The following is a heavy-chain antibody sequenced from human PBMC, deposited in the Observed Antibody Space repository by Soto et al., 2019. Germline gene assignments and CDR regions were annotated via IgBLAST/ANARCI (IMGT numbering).Heavy chain of an antibody. D-gene: IGHD6-13*01. J-gene: IGHJ5*02. CDR1: GFTFSSYA. CDR3: AKAHDDSSSWLSSHNWFDP. CDR2: ISGSGGST. Sequence: EVQLLESGGGLVQPGGSLRLSCEASGFTFSSYAMSWVRQAPGKGLEWVSAISGSGGSTYYADSVKGRFTISRDNSKNTLYLQMNSLRAEDTAVYYCAKAHDDSSSWLSSHNWFDPWGQVTLVTVSS. V-gene: IGHV3-23*01.